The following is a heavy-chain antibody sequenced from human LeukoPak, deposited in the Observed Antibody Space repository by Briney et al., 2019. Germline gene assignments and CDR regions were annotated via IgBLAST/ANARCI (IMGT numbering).Heavy chain of an antibody. Sequence: ASAKVSCKVSGYTLTELSMHWVRQAPGKGPEWMGGFDPEDGETIYAQKFQGRVTMTEDTSTDTAYMELSSLRSEDTAVYYCATGGYSGYDRYYYYGMDVWGQGTTVTVSS. V-gene: IGHV1-24*01. D-gene: IGHD5-12*01. CDR1: GYTLTELS. J-gene: IGHJ6*02. CDR2: FDPEDGET. CDR3: ATGGYSGYDRYYYYGMDV.